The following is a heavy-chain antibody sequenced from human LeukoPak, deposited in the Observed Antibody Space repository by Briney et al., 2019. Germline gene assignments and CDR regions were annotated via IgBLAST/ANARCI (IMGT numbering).Heavy chain of an antibody. CDR2: ISNSGGST. V-gene: IGHV3-23*01. CDR1: GFTFGDYR. J-gene: IGHJ4*02. CDR3: AKETSSSFDY. Sequence: PGRSLRLSCTTSGFTFGDYRMNWVRQAPGKGLEWVSGISNSGGSTYYADSVKGRFTISRDNSKNTLYLQMNSLRAEDTAVYYCAKETSSSFDYWGQGTLVTVSS. D-gene: IGHD6-6*01.